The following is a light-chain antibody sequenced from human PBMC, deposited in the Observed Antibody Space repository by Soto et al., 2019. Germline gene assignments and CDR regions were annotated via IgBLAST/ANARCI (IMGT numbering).Light chain of an antibody. CDR2: DVS. J-gene: IGKJ5*01. CDR3: QQYGSSPIT. CDR1: QSVSSY. V-gene: IGKV3-11*01. Sequence: IVWTHAPSTLSSFPCDRVTLSFRASQSVSSYLAWYQQKPGQAPRLLIYDVSNRATGIPARFSGSGSGTDFTLTISSLEPEDAAVYYCQQYGSSPITFGQGTRLEIK.